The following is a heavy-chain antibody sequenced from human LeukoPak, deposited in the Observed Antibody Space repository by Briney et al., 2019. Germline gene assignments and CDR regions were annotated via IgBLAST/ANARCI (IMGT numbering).Heavy chain of an antibody. V-gene: IGHV1-69*13. CDR1: GGTFSSYA. D-gene: IGHD2-15*01. CDR2: ITPIFGTA. Sequence: SVKVSCKASGGTFSSYAISWVRQAPGQGLEWMGGITPIFGTANYAQKFQGRVTITADESTSTAYMELSSLRSEDTAVYYCAREYCSGGSCYSDWGMSPYGMDVWGQGTTVTVSS. CDR3: AREYCSGGSCYSDWGMSPYGMDV. J-gene: IGHJ6*02.